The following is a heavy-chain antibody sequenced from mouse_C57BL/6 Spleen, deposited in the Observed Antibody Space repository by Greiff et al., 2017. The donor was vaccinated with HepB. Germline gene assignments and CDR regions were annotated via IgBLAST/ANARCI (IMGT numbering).Heavy chain of an antibody. CDR3: ARIYYYGSSYDFDY. CDR1: GYTFTSYW. Sequence: QVQLQQPGAELVMPGASVKLSCKASGYTFTSYWMHWVKQRPGQGLEWIGEIDPSDSYTNYNQKFKGKSTLTVDTSSSTAYMQLSSLTSEDSAVYYCARIYYYGSSYDFDYWGQGTTLTVSS. J-gene: IGHJ2*01. V-gene: IGHV1-69*01. CDR2: IDPSDSYT. D-gene: IGHD1-1*01.